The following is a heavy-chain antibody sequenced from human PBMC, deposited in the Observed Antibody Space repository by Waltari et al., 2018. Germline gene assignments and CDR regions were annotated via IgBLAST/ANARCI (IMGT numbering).Heavy chain of an antibody. CDR3: ASHIAAAGTYYYYGMDV. D-gene: IGHD6-13*01. Sequence: QVQLVQSGAEVKKPGSSVKVSCKASGGTFSSCAISWVRQAPGKGLEWMGGVIPLFGTANYAQKSQGRVTITADESTSTAYMELSSLRSEDTAVYYCASHIAAAGTYYYYGMDVWGQGTTVTVSS. CDR2: VIPLFGTA. CDR1: GGTFSSCA. J-gene: IGHJ6*02. V-gene: IGHV1-69*01.